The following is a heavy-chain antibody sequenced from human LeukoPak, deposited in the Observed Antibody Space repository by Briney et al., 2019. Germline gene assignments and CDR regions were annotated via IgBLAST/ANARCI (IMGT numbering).Heavy chain of an antibody. Sequence: GGSLRLSCAASGFTFNNYGMHWVRQAPGKGLEWVAVISYDGRNKHYPDSVEGRFTISRDISTDTLWLQMDSLRTEDTAVYYCAKGPLRGTAAAIDYWGQGTLVTVSS. J-gene: IGHJ4*02. CDR3: AKGPLRGTAAAIDY. CDR2: ISYDGRNK. V-gene: IGHV3-30*18. CDR1: GFTFNNYG. D-gene: IGHD2-2*01.